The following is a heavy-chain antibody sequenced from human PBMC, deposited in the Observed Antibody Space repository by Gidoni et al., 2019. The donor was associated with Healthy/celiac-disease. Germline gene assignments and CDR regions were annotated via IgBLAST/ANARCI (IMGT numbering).Heavy chain of an antibody. CDR2: INHSGST. CDR3: ARGTGPTTYYYGSGSYYNYYYYGMDV. J-gene: IGHJ6*02. CDR1: GGSFSGYY. V-gene: IGHV4-34*01. D-gene: IGHD3-10*01. Sequence: QVQLQQWGAGLLKPSETLSLTCAVYGGSFSGYYWSWIRQPPGKGLEWIGEINHSGSTNYNPSLKSRVTISVDTSKNQFSLKLSSVTAADTAVYYCARGTGPTTYYYGSGSYYNYYYYGMDVWGQGTTVTVSS.